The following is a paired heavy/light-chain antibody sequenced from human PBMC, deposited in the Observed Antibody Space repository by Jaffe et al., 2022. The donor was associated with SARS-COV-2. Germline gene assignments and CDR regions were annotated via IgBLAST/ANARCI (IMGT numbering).Light chain of an antibody. Sequence: DIVMTQSPDSLAVSLGERATINCKSSQSVLHGSNNKNFLAWYQHKPGQLPKLLIYWASTRESGVPDRFSGSGSGTDFTLTISSLQAEDVAVYYCQQYYSTPRMFGQGTKVEIK. CDR2: WAS. V-gene: IGKV4-1*01. CDR1: QSVLHGSNNKNF. J-gene: IGKJ1*01. CDR3: QQYYSTPRM.
Heavy chain of an antibody. D-gene: IGHD6-13*01. J-gene: IGHJ4*02. Sequence: EVQLVESGGGLIQPGGSLRLSCAVSGFTVSGNYQGWVRQAPGKRLEWVSVIYSGGNTYYADSVKGRFTTSRDTSKNMVFLQMNSLRAEDTAEYFCVGYDSSWYNQSWGQGTLVTVSS. V-gene: IGHV3-53*01. CDR1: GFTVSGNY. CDR2: IYSGGNT. CDR3: VGYDSSWYNQS.